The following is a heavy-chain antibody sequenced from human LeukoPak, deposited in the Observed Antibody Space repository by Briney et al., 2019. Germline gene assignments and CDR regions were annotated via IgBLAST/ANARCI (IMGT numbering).Heavy chain of an antibody. CDR3: ARDSGEYYFDY. CDR1: GFTFSSYA. J-gene: IGHJ4*02. D-gene: IGHD2-15*01. Sequence: GGSLRLSCAASGFTFSSYAMHWVRQAPGQRLEWMGWITAGNGNTKYSQKFQGRVTITRDTSASTAYMELSSLRSEDTAVYYCARDSGEYYFDYWGQGTLVTVSS. V-gene: IGHV1-3*01. CDR2: ITAGNGNT.